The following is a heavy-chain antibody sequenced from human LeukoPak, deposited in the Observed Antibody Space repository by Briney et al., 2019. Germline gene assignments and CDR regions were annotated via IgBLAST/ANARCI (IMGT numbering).Heavy chain of an antibody. CDR3: ARAQVTWIQLWTEEGIDY. V-gene: IGHV3-30*04. CDR2: ISYDGSNK. D-gene: IGHD5-18*01. J-gene: IGHJ4*02. CDR1: GFTFSSYA. Sequence: GGSLRLSCAASGFTFSSYAMHWVRQAPGKGLEWVAVISYDGSNKYYADSVKGRFTISRDNSKNTLYLQMSSLRAEDTAVYYCARAQVTWIQLWTEEGIDYWGQGTLVTVSS.